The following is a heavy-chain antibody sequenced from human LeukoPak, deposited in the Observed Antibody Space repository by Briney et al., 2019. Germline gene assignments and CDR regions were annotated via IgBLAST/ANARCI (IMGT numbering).Heavy chain of an antibody. CDR1: GGSFSGYY. CDR2: INHSGST. D-gene: IGHD6-13*01. Sequence: SETLSLTCAVYGGSFSGYYWSWIRQPPGEGLEWIGEINHSGSTNYNPSLKSRVTISVDTSKNQFSLKLSSVTAADTAVYYCARGAGIAYWFDPWGQGTLVTVSS. J-gene: IGHJ5*02. V-gene: IGHV4-34*01. CDR3: ARGAGIAYWFDP.